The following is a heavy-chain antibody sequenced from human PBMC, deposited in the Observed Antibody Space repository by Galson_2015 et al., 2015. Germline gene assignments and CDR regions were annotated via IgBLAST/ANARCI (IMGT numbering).Heavy chain of an antibody. CDR3: AHRPSTYCSSTSCYFWYFDL. V-gene: IGHV2-5*01. J-gene: IGHJ2*01. Sequence: PALVKPTQTLTLTCTFSEFSLSTIGVCVGWIRQPPGKALEWLALIYWNDDKRYSPALKSRLTITKDTSKNQVVLTMTNMDPLDTATYYCAHRPSTYCSSTSCYFWYFDLWGRCTLVTVSS. D-gene: IGHD2-2*01. CDR1: EFSLSTIGVC. CDR2: IYWNDDK.